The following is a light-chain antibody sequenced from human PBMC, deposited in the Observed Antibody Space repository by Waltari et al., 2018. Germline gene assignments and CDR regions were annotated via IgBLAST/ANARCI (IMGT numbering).Light chain of an antibody. V-gene: IGLV3-1*01. CDR1: KLGDKY. CDR3: QAWDSSTVV. Sequence: SYELTQPPSVSVSPGQTASITCSGDKLGDKYARWYQQKPGQSPVVVIYQDSKRPAGIPERFSGANSGNTATLTISGTQAMDEADYYCQAWDSSTVVFGGGTKLTVL. J-gene: IGLJ2*01. CDR2: QDS.